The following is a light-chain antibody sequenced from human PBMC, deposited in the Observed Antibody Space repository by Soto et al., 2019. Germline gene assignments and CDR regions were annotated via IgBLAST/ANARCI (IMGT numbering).Light chain of an antibody. V-gene: IGLV7-43*01. Sequence: QAVVTQEPSLTVSPGGTVTLTCASSTGAVTSGNYPNWFQQKPGQAPRALIYSTSNKYSWTPPRFSGSLLGGKTALTLSGVQPEDEADYYCLLFHDDAWVFGGGTKLTVL. CDR2: STS. CDR3: LLFHDDAWV. J-gene: IGLJ3*02. CDR1: TGAVTSGNY.